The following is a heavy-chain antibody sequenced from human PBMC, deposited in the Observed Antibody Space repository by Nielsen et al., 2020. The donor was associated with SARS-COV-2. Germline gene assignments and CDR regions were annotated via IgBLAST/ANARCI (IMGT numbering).Heavy chain of an antibody. CDR1: GFTFDNHA. Sequence: GGSLRLSCVASGFTFDNHAMHWVRQAPGKGLEWVGRIKSKTDGGTTDYAAPVKGRFTISRDDSKNTLYLQMNSLKTEDTAVYYCTTEIAGDSFDYWGQGTLVTVSS. D-gene: IGHD3-16*01. J-gene: IGHJ4*02. CDR3: TTEIAGDSFDY. V-gene: IGHV3-15*07. CDR2: IKSKTDGGTT.